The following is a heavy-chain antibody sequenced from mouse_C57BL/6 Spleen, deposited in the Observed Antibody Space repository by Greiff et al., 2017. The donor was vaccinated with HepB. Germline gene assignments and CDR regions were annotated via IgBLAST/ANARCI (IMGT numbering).Heavy chain of an antibody. CDR1: GFTFSAYG. D-gene: IGHD2-1*01. CDR2: ISSGSSTI. J-gene: IGHJ4*01. Sequence: EVHLVESGEGLVKPEGSLKLSCAASGFTFSAYGIHWVRQAPEKGLEWVAYISSGSSTIYYADTVKGRFTISRDNAKNTLFLQMTSLRSEDTAMYYCARNGKKDYYAMDYWGQGTSVTVSS. V-gene: IGHV5-17*01. CDR3: ARNGKKDYYAMDY.